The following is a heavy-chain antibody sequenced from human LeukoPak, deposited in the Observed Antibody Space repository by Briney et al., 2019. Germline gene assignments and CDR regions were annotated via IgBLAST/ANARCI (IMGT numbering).Heavy chain of an antibody. CDR3: ARGTGGHLDH. CDR1: GFTFRSYW. CDR2: INSDGSTT. Sequence: GGSLRLSCAASGFTFRSYWMHWVRQDPGKGLVWVSRINSDGSTTNHADSVKGRFTISRDNAKNTLYLQMDSLRAEDTAVYYCARGTGGHLDHWGQGTLVTVSS. J-gene: IGHJ4*02. V-gene: IGHV3-74*01. D-gene: IGHD2-8*02.